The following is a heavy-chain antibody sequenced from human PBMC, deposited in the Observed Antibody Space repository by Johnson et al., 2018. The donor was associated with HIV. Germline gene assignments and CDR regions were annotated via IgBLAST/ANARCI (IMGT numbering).Heavy chain of an antibody. D-gene: IGHD3-16*01. CDR2: MYYDGSNK. V-gene: IGHV3-30*04. CDR1: GFTFSSYA. Sequence: QVQLVESGGGVVQPGRSLRLSCAASGFTFSSYAMHWVRQAPGKGLEWVAVMYYDGSNKYYADSVKGRFTISSDNSKNTLYLQMNSLRAEDTAVYYCATWGSDYVGYAFDIWGQGTMVTVSS. CDR3: ATWGSDYVGYAFDI. J-gene: IGHJ3*02.